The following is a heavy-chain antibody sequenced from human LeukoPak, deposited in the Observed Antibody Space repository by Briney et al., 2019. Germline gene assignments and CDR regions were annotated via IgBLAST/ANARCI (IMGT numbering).Heavy chain of an antibody. CDR2: INPSGGTA. CDR3: ASLMSSAARLTLYYYYYMDV. D-gene: IGHD6-6*01. J-gene: IGHJ6*03. V-gene: IGHV1-46*01. Sequence: GASVKVSCKASGYTFTSYYMHWVRQAPGQGLEWMGIINPSGGTANYAQKFQGRVTITADKSTSTAYMELSSLRSEDTAVYYCASLMSSAARLTLYYYYYMDVWGKGTTVTVSS. CDR1: GYTFTSYY.